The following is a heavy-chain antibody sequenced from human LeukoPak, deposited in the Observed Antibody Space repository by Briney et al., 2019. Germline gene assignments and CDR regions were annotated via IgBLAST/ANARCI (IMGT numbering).Heavy chain of an antibody. CDR1: GFIVRSNY. CDR2: LYSGGSI. Sequence: GGSLRLSCAASGFIVRSNYMTWVRQAPGKGLEWVSVLYSGGSIYYADSVKGRFTISRDNSKNTLYLQMNSLRGEDTAVYYCARAVGTYCGGDCYSAAGFDYWGQGTLVTVSS. V-gene: IGHV3-53*01. CDR3: ARAVGTYCGGDCYSAAGFDY. D-gene: IGHD2-21*02. J-gene: IGHJ4*02.